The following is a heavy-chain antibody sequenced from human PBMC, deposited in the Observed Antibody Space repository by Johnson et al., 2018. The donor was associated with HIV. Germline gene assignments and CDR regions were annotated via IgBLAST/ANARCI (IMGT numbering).Heavy chain of an antibody. CDR1: GFTFSSYA. J-gene: IGHJ3*02. CDR3: AKDYPRLGGAFDI. Sequence: QVQLVESGGGVVQPGRSLRLSCAASGFTFSSYAMHWVRQAPGKGLEWVAVISYAGSNKYYADSVKGRFTISRDNSKNTLYLQMNSLRADDTAVYYCAKDYPRLGGAFDIWGQGTMVTVSS. V-gene: IGHV3-30-3*01. D-gene: IGHD3-16*01. CDR2: ISYAGSNK.